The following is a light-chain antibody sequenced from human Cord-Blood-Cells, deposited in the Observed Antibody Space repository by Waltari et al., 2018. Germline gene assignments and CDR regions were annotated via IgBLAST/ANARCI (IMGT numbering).Light chain of an antibody. Sequence: EIVLTQPPGTLSLSPGERATLSCRASQSVSSSYLAWYQQKPGQAPRLLIYDASSRATGIPDRFSGSESGTDFTLTISRLEPEDFAVYYCQQYGSSPTFGQGTKVEIK. CDR2: DAS. V-gene: IGKV3-20*01. J-gene: IGKJ1*01. CDR3: QQYGSSPT. CDR1: QSVSSSY.